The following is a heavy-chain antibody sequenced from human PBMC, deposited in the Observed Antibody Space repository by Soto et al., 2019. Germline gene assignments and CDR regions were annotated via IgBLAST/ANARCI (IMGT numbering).Heavy chain of an antibody. V-gene: IGHV4-31*03. D-gene: IGHD5-12*01. Sequence: PSETLSLTCTVSGGSISSGGYYWSWIRQHPGKGLEWIGYIYYSGSTYYNPSLKSRVTISVDTSKNQFSLKLSSVTAADTAVYYCARGRHIVATINFDYWGQGTLVTVSS. CDR2: IYYSGST. J-gene: IGHJ4*02. CDR1: GGSISSGGYY. CDR3: ARGRHIVATINFDY.